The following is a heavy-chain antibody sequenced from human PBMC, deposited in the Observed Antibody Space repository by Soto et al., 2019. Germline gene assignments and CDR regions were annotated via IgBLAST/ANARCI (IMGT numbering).Heavy chain of an antibody. CDR2: IYHSGST. CDR3: ARVDDYGDNDAFDI. D-gene: IGHD4-17*01. CDR1: GGSINSGGYF. J-gene: IGHJ3*02. Sequence: QLQLQESGSGLVKPSQTLSLICAVSGGSINSGGYFWSWIRQPPGKGLEWVGYIYHSGSTNYNPSLKSRVTISGDRSKNQFSLKLSSVTAADTAVYYCARVDDYGDNDAFDIWGQGTMVTVSS. V-gene: IGHV4-30-2*01.